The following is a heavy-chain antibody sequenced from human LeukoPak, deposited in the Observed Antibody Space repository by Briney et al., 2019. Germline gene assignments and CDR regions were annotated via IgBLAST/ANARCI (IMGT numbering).Heavy chain of an antibody. J-gene: IGHJ4*02. CDR1: GYTFTGYY. V-gene: IGHV1-2*02. D-gene: IGHD3-3*01. CDR2: INPNSGGT. Sequence: GASVKVSCKASGYTFTGYYMHWVRQAPGQGLEWMGWINPNSGGTNYAQKFQGRVTMTRDTSISTAYMELSRLRSDDTAVYYCARDMEDCWSVPIGYFDYWGQGTLVTVSS. CDR3: ARDMEDCWSVPIGYFDY.